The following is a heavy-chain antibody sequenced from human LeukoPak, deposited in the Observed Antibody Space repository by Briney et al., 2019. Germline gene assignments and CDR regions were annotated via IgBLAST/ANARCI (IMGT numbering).Heavy chain of an antibody. D-gene: IGHD5-24*01. J-gene: IGHJ4*02. Sequence: PSETLSLTCTVSGGSTSSSSYYWGWIRQPPGKGLEWIGSIYYSGSTFDNPSLKSRVTISVDTSKNQFSLKLSSVTAADTAVYYCARHRSGWLQSSFDYWGQGTLVTVSS. CDR2: IYYSGST. CDR3: ARHRSGWLQSSFDY. V-gene: IGHV4-39*01. CDR1: GGSTSSSSYY.